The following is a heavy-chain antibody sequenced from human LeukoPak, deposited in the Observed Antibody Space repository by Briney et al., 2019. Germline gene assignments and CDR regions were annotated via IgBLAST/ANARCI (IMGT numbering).Heavy chain of an antibody. D-gene: IGHD6-13*01. J-gene: IGHJ4*02. Sequence: ASVKVSCKASGYTFTGYYVHWVRQAPGQGLEWMGWINPNSGGTDYSQKFQGRVTMTRDTSISTAYMGLSSLRSDDRAVYYCVRDAIAAAGTGGWGQGTLVTVSS. CDR2: INPNSGGT. CDR3: VRDAIAAAGTGG. CDR1: GYTFTGYY. V-gene: IGHV1-2*02.